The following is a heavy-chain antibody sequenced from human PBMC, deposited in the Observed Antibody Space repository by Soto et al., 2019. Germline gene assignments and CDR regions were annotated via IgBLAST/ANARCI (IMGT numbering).Heavy chain of an antibody. CDR3: ASGIQDQLPDLVTIFGVPLPYYFDY. J-gene: IGHJ4*02. CDR1: GYTFTGYY. Sequence: ASVKVSCKASGYTFTGYYMHWVRQAPGQGLEWMGWINPNSGGTNYAQKFQGRVTMTRDTSISTAYMELSRLRSDDTAVYHCASGIQDQLPDLVTIFGVPLPYYFDYWGKGTLVTVSS. CDR2: INPNSGGT. V-gene: IGHV1-2*02. D-gene: IGHD3-3*01.